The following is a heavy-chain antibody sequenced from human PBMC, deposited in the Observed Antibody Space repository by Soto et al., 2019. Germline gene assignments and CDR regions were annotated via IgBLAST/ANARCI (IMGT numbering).Heavy chain of an antibody. J-gene: IGHJ5*02. Sequence: QVQLVQSGPEVKKPGASVRVSCKASGYTFVSHGIRWVRQAPGQGLEWVGWITPFNGNTDYAQNFQGRVIMNTDTSTTTAYMEMRRLRADDTAVYLCSKATTAYHDSSGFRVWFDPWGQGTLVTVSS. V-gene: IGHV1-18*04. CDR3: SKATTAYHDSSGFRVWFDP. D-gene: IGHD3-22*01. CDR1: GYTFVSHG. CDR2: ITPFNGNT.